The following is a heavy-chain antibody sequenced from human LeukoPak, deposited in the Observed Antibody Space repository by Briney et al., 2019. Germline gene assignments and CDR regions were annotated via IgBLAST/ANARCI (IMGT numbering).Heavy chain of an antibody. V-gene: IGHV4-38-2*02. Sequence: SETLSLTCVVSGYSISSGYYWGWIRQPPGKGLEWIGSIYHSGSTYYNPSLKSRVTISVDTSKNQFSLKLSSVTSADTAVYYCARDRWIYSGSYGYWGQGTLVTVSS. CDR1: GYSISSGYY. CDR3: ARDRWIYSGSYGY. CDR2: IYHSGST. D-gene: IGHD1-26*01. J-gene: IGHJ4*02.